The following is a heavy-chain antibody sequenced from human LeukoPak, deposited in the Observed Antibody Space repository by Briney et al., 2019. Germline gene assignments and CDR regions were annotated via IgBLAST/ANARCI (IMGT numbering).Heavy chain of an antibody. Sequence: GGSLRLSCAASGFTFSSYAMSWVRQAPGKGLEWVANIKQDGTDKYYVDSVKGRFTISRDNAKNSLYLQMNSLRVDDTALYYCARQYTSSWYALGYLDYWGQRTLVTVSS. CDR2: IKQDGTDK. V-gene: IGHV3-7*01. D-gene: IGHD6-13*01. J-gene: IGHJ4*02. CDR3: ARQYTSSWYALGYLDY. CDR1: GFTFSSYA.